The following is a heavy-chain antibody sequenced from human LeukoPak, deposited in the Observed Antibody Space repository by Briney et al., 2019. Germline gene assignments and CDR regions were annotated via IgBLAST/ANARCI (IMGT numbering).Heavy chain of an antibody. D-gene: IGHD1-20*01. CDR1: GDSVSSNSAA. V-gene: IGHV6-1*01. J-gene: IGHJ4*02. CDR2: TYYRSKWYN. CDR3: AREADNWNDVGFDY. Sequence: SQTLSLTCAISGDSVSSNSAAWNWIRQSPSRGLEWLGRTYYRSKWYNDYAVSVKGRITINPDTSKNQFSLQLNSVTPEDTAVYYCAREADNWNDVGFDYWGQGALVTVSS.